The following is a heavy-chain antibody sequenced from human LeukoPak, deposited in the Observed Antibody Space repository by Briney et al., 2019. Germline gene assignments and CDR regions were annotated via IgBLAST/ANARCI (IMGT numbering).Heavy chain of an antibody. D-gene: IGHD1-26*01. Sequence: GRSLRLSCAASGFTFSSYAMHWVRKAPGKGLEWVAVISYDGSNKYYADSVKGRFTISRDNSKNTLYLQMNSLRAEDTAVYYCARELVGAGFDYDAFDIWGQGTMVTVSS. J-gene: IGHJ3*02. V-gene: IGHV3-30*04. CDR3: ARELVGAGFDYDAFDI. CDR1: GFTFSSYA. CDR2: ISYDGSNK.